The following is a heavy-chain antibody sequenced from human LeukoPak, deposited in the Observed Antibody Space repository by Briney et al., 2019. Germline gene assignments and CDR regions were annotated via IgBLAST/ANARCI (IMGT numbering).Heavy chain of an antibody. D-gene: IGHD3-10*01. Sequence: PSETLSLTCTVSGGSMRSNSFYWGWIRQPPGKGLEWIGEINHSGSTNYNPSLKSRVTISVDTSKNQFSLKLSSVTAADTAVYYCARLTKNDSGSFRFGKKKRGYMDVWGKGTTVTISS. CDR3: ARLTKNDSGSFRFGKKKRGYMDV. CDR1: GGSMRSNSFY. V-gene: IGHV4-39*07. J-gene: IGHJ6*03. CDR2: INHSGST.